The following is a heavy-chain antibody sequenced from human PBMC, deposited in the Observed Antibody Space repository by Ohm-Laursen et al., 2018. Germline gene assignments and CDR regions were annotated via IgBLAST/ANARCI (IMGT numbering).Heavy chain of an antibody. D-gene: IGHD5-18*01. CDR1: GGSISSSSYY. Sequence: SQTLSLTCTVSGGSISSSSYYWGWIRQPPGKGLEWIGSIYYSGSTYYNPSLKSRVTISVDTSKNQFSLKLSSVAAAETAVYYCARHPPLHSYGYTADYWGQGTLVTVSS. V-gene: IGHV4-39*01. J-gene: IGHJ4*02. CDR2: IYYSGST. CDR3: ARHPPLHSYGYTADY.